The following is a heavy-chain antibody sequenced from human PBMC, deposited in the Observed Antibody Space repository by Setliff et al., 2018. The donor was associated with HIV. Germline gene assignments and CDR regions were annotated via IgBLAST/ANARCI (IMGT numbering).Heavy chain of an antibody. D-gene: IGHD2-21*02. CDR3: ARAYRYCGGDCYPLDY. Sequence: ASVKVSCKASGYTFTTYAIHWVRQAPGQRLEWMGWINAGNGDTKYSQKFQGRFTITRDTSASTAYMELSSLRSEDTAVYYCARAYRYCGGDCYPLDYWGQGTLVTVSS. CDR1: GYTFTTYA. J-gene: IGHJ4*02. V-gene: IGHV1-3*01. CDR2: INAGNGDT.